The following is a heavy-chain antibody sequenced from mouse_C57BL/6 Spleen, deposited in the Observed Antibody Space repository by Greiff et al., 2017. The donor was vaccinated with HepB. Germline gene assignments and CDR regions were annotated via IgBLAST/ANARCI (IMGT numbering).Heavy chain of an antibody. V-gene: IGHV1-55*01. CDR3: ARSYYGSSYGAY. CDR1: GYTFTSYW. CDR2: IYPGSGST. J-gene: IGHJ3*01. Sequence: QVQLQQPGAELVKPGASVKMSCKASGYTFTSYWITWVKQRPGQGLEWIGDIYPGSGSTNYNEKFKSKATLTVDTSSSTAYMQLSSLTSEDSAVYYCARSYYGSSYGAYWAQGTLVTVSA. D-gene: IGHD1-1*01.